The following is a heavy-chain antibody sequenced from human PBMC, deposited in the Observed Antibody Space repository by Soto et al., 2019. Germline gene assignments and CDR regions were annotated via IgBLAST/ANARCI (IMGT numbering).Heavy chain of an antibody. CDR1: GDSVSSTSAG. Sequence: SQTLSLTCAISGDSVSSTSAGWGWIRQSPSRCLEWLGRTYYRSKWYSDYAVSVKSRITINPDTSKNQFSLQLNSVTPEDTAVYYCARGSYYSGWVWGQGTLVTVSS. CDR2: TYYRSKWYS. CDR3: ARGSYYSGWV. D-gene: IGHD6-19*01. V-gene: IGHV6-1*01. J-gene: IGHJ4*02.